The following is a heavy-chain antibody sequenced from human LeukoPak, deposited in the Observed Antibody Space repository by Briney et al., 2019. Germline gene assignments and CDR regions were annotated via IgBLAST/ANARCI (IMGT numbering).Heavy chain of an antibody. CDR3: ARGPAKDRRWDY. J-gene: IGHJ4*02. V-gene: IGHV4-34*01. CDR2: MNNSGST. Sequence: SETLSLTCAVYGGXFSGYYWSWIRQPPGKGLEWIGEMNNSGSTNYNPTLKSRVTISVDTSKNQFSLKLSSVTAADTAVYYCARGPAKDRRWDYWGQGTLVTVSS. D-gene: IGHD2-15*01. CDR1: GGXFSGYY.